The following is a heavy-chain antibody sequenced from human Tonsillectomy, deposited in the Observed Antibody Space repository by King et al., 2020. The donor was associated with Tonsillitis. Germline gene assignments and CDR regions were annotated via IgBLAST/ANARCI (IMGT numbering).Heavy chain of an antibody. CDR1: GGSFSGYY. V-gene: IGHV4-34*01. Sequence: VQLQQWGAGLLKPSETLSLTCAVYGGSFSGYYWSWIRQPPGKGLEWIGEINHSGSTNYNPSLKSRVTISVDTSKNQFSLKLSSVTAADTAVYYCARGQFFYSGSYWFDYWRQGTLVTVSS. J-gene: IGHJ4*02. CDR3: ARGQFFYSGSYWFDY. D-gene: IGHD1-26*01. CDR2: INHSGST.